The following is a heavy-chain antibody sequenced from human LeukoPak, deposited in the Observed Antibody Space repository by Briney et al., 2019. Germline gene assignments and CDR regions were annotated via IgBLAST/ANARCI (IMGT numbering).Heavy chain of an antibody. J-gene: IGHJ6*03. Sequence: GGSLRLSCAASGFTFSSYGMHWVRQAPGKGLEWVSYISSSGSTIYYADSVKGRFTISRDNAKNSLYLQMNSLRAEDTAVYYCARARTRYYYYMDVWGKGTTVTVSS. CDR1: GFTFSSYG. V-gene: IGHV3-48*04. CDR2: ISSSGSTI. CDR3: ARARTRYYYYMDV.